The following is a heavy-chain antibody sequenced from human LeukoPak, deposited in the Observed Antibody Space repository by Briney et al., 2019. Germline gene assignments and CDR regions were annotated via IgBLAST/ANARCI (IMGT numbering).Heavy chain of an antibody. J-gene: IGHJ6*02. V-gene: IGHV4-59*01. CDR1: GGSISSYY. CDR2: IYYSGSI. CDR3: ARNPIAVAGTEGYYYYYGMDV. Sequence: PSETLSLTCTVSGGSISSYYWSWIRQPPGKGLEWIGYIYYSGSINYNPSLKSRVTISVDTSKNQFSLKLSSVTAADTAVYYCARNPIAVAGTEGYYYYYGMDVWGQGTTVTVSS. D-gene: IGHD6-19*01.